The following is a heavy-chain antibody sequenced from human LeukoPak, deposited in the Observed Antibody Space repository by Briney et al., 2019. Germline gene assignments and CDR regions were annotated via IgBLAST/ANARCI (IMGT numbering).Heavy chain of an antibody. Sequence: GASVKVSCKASGYTFTGYYMHWVRLAPGQGLEWMGWINPNSGGTNYAQKFQGRVTITADKSTSTAYMELSSLRSEDTAVYYCAADAKGDSSGYYDYWGQGTLVTVSS. D-gene: IGHD3-22*01. V-gene: IGHV1-2*02. CDR2: INPNSGGT. J-gene: IGHJ4*02. CDR3: AADAKGDSSGYYDY. CDR1: GYTFTGYY.